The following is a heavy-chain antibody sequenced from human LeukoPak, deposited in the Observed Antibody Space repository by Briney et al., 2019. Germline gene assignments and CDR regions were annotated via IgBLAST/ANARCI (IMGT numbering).Heavy chain of an antibody. CDR1: GVSISSGDYY. D-gene: IGHD3-22*01. V-gene: IGHV4-30-4*01. CDR2: MYYSGST. Sequence: SSQTLSLTCTVSGVSISSGDYYWSWIRQPPGKGLEWIGYMYYSGSTYYNPSLKSRLTISLGTSKNQFSLKLSSVTAADTAVYYCARPYYYDSRIDPWGQGTLVTVSS. CDR3: ARPYYYDSRIDP. J-gene: IGHJ5*02.